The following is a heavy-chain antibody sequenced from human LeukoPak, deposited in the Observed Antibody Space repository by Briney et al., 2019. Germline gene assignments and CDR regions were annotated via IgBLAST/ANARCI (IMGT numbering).Heavy chain of an antibody. Sequence: GGSLRLSCAASGFTFSSYAMHWVRQAPGKGLEWAAVISYGGSNKYYADSVKGRFTISRDNSKNTLYLQMNSLRAEDTAVYYCARNIRITIFGVVSPAGMDVWGQGTTVTVSS. CDR1: GFTFSSYA. J-gene: IGHJ6*02. CDR2: ISYGGSNK. CDR3: ARNIRITIFGVVSPAGMDV. D-gene: IGHD3-3*01. V-gene: IGHV3-30-3*01.